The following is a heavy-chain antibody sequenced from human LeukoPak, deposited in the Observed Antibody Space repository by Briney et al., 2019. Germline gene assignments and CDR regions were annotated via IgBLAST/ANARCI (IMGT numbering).Heavy chain of an antibody. Sequence: SGTLSLTCTVSGGSISSYYWSWIRQPAGKGLEWIGRIYTSGSTNYNPSLKSRVTMSVDTSKNQFSLKLSSVPAADTAVYYCARYSCTNPPSGGDCYFDYWGQGTLVTVSS. V-gene: IGHV4-4*07. CDR1: GGSISSYY. D-gene: IGHD2-21*02. CDR3: ARYSCTNPPSGGDCYFDY. J-gene: IGHJ4*02. CDR2: IYTSGST.